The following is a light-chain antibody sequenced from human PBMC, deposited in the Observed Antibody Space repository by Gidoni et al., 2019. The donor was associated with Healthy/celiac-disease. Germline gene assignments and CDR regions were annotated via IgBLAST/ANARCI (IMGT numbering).Light chain of an antibody. V-gene: IGKV1-39*01. CDR2: AAS. CDR1: QSISSY. CDR3: QQSYSI. J-gene: IGKJ2*01. Sequence: DIQMTQSPSSLSASVGDRATITCRASQSISSYLNWYQQKPGKAPKLLIYAASSLQSGVPSRLSGSGYGTDFTLTISSLQPEDFATYYCQQSYSIFGQGTKLEIK.